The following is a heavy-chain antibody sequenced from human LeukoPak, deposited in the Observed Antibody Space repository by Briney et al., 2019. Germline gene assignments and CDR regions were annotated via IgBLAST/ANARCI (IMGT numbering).Heavy chain of an antibody. D-gene: IGHD2-15*01. CDR1: GGSISSHY. J-gene: IGHJ4*02. Sequence: SETLSLTCTVSGGSISSHYWTWIRQPPGKGLEWIGYIYYSGSTNYNPSLKSRLTISIDKSNNQFSLKLNSVTAADTAVYYCAAEFCSGGSCYCRYWGQGTLVTVSS. CDR2: IYYSGST. V-gene: IGHV4-59*11. CDR3: AAEFCSGGSCYCRY.